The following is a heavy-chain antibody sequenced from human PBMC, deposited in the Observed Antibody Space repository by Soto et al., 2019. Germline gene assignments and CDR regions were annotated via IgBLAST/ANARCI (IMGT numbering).Heavy chain of an antibody. CDR1: GFTFSSYA. CDR2: ISGSGGST. CDR3: AKYPFVGYDSSGPRARYFDL. V-gene: IGHV3-23*01. J-gene: IGHJ2*01. D-gene: IGHD3-22*01. Sequence: RGGSLRLSCAASGFTFSSYAMSWVRQAPGKGLEWVSAISGSGGSTYYADSVKGRFTISRDNSKNTLYLQMNSLRAEDTAVYYCAKYPFVGYDSSGPRARYFDLWGRGTLVTVSS.